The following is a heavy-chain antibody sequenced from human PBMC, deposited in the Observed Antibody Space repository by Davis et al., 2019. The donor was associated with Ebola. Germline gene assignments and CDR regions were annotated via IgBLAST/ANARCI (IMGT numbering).Heavy chain of an antibody. CDR3: AKAGYSSGWYSRYFDY. D-gene: IGHD6-19*01. CDR2: ISGSGGST. J-gene: IGHJ4*02. CDR1: GFTFSSYA. V-gene: IGHV3-23*01. Sequence: GGSLRLSCAASGFTFSSYAMSWVRQAPGKGLEWVSGISGSGGSTYYADSVKGRFTISRDNSKNTLYLQMNSLRAEDTAVYYCAKAGYSSGWYSRYFDYWGQGTLVTVSS.